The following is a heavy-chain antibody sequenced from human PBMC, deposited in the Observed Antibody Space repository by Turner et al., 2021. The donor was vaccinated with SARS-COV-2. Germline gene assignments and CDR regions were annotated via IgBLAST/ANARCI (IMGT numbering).Heavy chain of an antibody. D-gene: IGHD2-15*01. CDR3: ARYCSVGSCYSFGYYYYGMDV. J-gene: IGHJ6*02. V-gene: IGHV1-69*01. CDR2: IIPIFGTA. CDR1: GGTLSSYS. Sequence: HVQLVQSGAEVRKPGSSVKVSCKASGGTLSSYSISWVRQAPGQGLEWMAGIIPIFGTANYAQKFQGRVTITADESTSTAYMELSSLRSEDTAVYYCARYCSVGSCYSFGYYYYGMDVWGQGTTVTVSS.